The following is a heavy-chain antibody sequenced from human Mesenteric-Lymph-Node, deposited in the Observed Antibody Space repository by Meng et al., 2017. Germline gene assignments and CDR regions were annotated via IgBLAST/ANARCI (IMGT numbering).Heavy chain of an antibody. CDR3: ARDDYVGHRAVQYYYGMDV. J-gene: IGHJ6*02. D-gene: IGHD4-23*01. CDR2: ISSSSSYI. V-gene: IGHV3-21*01. Sequence: GGSLRLSCAASGFTFSSYSRNWVRQGPGKGLEWVSSISSSSSYIYYADSVKGRFTISRDNAKNSLYLQMNSLRAEDTAVFYCARDDYVGHRAVQYYYGMDVWGQGTTVTVSS. CDR1: GFTFSSYS.